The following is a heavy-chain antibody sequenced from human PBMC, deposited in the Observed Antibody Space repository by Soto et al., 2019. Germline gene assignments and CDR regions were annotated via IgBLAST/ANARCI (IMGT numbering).Heavy chain of an antibody. CDR3: AVEWSYSSGWSHVDY. CDR1: GFTFSSYW. J-gene: IGHJ4*02. CDR2: INSDGSST. V-gene: IGHV3-74*01. D-gene: IGHD6-19*01. Sequence: GGSLRLSCAASGFTFSSYWMHWVRQAPGKGLVWVSRINSDGSSTSYADSVKGRFTISRDNAKNTLYLQMNSLRAEDTAVYYCAVEWSYSSGWSHVDYWGQGTLVTVSS.